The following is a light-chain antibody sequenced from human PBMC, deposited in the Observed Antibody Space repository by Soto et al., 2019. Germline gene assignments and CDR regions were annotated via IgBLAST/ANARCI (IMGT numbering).Light chain of an antibody. J-gene: IGLJ2*01. CDR1: SSDVGGSNF. CDR3: NSYAGSNNFVV. CDR2: EVN. Sequence: QSVLTQPPSASGSPGQSVTISCTGTSSDVGGSNFVSWFQQTPGKAPKLIIYEVNKRPSGVPDRFSGSKSGNTASLTVSGLQADDEADYYCNSYAGSNNFVVFGGGTKLTVL. V-gene: IGLV2-8*01.